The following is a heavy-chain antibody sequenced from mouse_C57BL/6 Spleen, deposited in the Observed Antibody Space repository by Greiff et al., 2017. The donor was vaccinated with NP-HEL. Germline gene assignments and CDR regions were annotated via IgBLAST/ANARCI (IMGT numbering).Heavy chain of an antibody. V-gene: IGHV5-17*01. D-gene: IGHD2-2*01. CDR3: ARGAYGYDGYYYAMDY. J-gene: IGHJ4*01. CDR2: ISSGSSTI. Sequence: EVKVVESGGGLVKPGGSLKLSCAASGFTFSDYGMHWVRQAPEKGLEWVAYISSGSSTIYYADTVKGRFTISRDNAKNTLFLQMTSLRSEDTAMYYCARGAYGYDGYYYAMDYWGQGTSVTVSS. CDR1: GFTFSDYG.